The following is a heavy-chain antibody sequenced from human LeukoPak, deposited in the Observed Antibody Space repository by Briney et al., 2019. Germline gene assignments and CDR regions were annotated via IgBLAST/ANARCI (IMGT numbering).Heavy chain of an antibody. Sequence: GGSLRLSCAASGFTFSSYAMSWVRQAPGKGLEWVSAISGSGGSTYYADSVKGRFTISRDNSKNSLYLQMNSLRAEDTAVYYCASDSSGYYQRFDYWGQGTLVTVSS. D-gene: IGHD3-22*01. CDR2: ISGSGGST. V-gene: IGHV3-23*01. J-gene: IGHJ4*02. CDR3: ASDSSGYYQRFDY. CDR1: GFTFSSYA.